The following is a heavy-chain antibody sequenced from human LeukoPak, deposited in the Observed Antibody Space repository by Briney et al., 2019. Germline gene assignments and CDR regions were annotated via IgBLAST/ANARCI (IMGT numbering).Heavy chain of an antibody. CDR1: GGSISSYY. V-gene: IGHV4-59*01. D-gene: IGHD5-24*01. Sequence: SSETLSLTCTVSGGSISSYYWSWIRQPPGKGLEWIGYIYYSGSTNYNPSLKSRVTISIDTSKNQFSLKLSSVTAADTAVYYCARLRDGYNLFDYWGQGTLVTVSS. J-gene: IGHJ4*02. CDR2: IYYSGST. CDR3: ARLRDGYNLFDY.